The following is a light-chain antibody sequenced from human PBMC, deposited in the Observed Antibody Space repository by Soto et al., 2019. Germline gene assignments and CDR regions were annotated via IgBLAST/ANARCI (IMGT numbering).Light chain of an antibody. V-gene: IGLV2-8*01. J-gene: IGLJ1*01. Sequence: QSALTQPPSASGSPGQSVTISCTGTSSDVGAYNYLSWYQQHPGKAPKLMIYEVSQRPSGVPDRFSGSKSGNTASLTVSGLQAEDEADYYCSSYAGSNNYVFGTGTKLTVL. CDR3: SSYAGSNNYV. CDR2: EVS. CDR1: SSDVGAYNY.